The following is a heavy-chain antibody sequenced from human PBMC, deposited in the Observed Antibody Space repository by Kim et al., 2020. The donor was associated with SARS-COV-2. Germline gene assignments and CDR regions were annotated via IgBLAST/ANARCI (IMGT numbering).Heavy chain of an antibody. D-gene: IGHD4-17*01. V-gene: IGHV4-59*13. CDR2: IYYSGST. Sequence: SKTLSLTCTVSGGSISSYYWSWIRQPPGKGLEWIGYIYYSGSTNYNPSLKSRVTISVDTSKNQFSLKLSSVTAADTAVYYCARADYGDYAIDYWGQGTLV. CDR1: GGSISSYY. J-gene: IGHJ4*02. CDR3: ARADYGDYAIDY.